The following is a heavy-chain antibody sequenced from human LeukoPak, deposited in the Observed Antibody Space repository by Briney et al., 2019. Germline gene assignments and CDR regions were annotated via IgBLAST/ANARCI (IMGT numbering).Heavy chain of an antibody. CDR2: ISSSSSYI. D-gene: IGHD2-2*01. J-gene: IGHJ4*02. CDR3: ARDGVVPAAIFDY. V-gene: IGHV3-21*01. CDR1: GFTFSSYS. Sequence: GGSLRLSCAASGFTFSSYSMTWVRQAPGKGLEWVSSISSSSSYIYYADSVKGRFTISRDNAKNPLYLQMNSLRAEDTAVYYCARDGVVPAAIFDYWGQGTLVTVSS.